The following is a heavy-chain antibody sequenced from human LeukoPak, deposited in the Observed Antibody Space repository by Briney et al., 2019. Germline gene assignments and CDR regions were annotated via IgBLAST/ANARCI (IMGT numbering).Heavy chain of an antibody. J-gene: IGHJ5*02. CDR3: ARSSYCSSTSCYSWVWFDP. V-gene: IGHV1-18*01. Sequence: ASVKVSCKASGYTFTSYGISWVRQAPGQGLEWMGWISAYNGNTNCAQKLQGRVTMTTDTSTSTAYMELRSLRSDDTAVYYCARSSYCSSTSCYSWVWFDPWGQGTLVTVSS. CDR1: GYTFTSYG. D-gene: IGHD2-2*02. CDR2: ISAYNGNT.